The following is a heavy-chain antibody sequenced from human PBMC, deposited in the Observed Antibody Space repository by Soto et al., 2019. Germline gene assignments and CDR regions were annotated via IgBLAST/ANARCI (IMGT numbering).Heavy chain of an antibody. V-gene: IGHV4-39*01. Sequence: QLQLQESGPGLVKPSETLSLTCTVSGGSISSSSYYWGWIRQPPGQGLEWIGSIYYSGSTYYNPSLKSRVTISVDTSKNQFSLKLSSVTAADTAVYYCARRDSSGSDAFDIWGQGTMVTVSS. CDR2: IYYSGST. CDR1: GGSISSSSYY. D-gene: IGHD3-22*01. J-gene: IGHJ3*02. CDR3: ARRDSSGSDAFDI.